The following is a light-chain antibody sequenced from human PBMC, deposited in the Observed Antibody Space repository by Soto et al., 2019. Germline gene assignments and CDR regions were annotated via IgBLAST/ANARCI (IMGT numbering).Light chain of an antibody. CDR1: SSDVGAYNV. J-gene: IGLJ2*01. CDR2: DVR. V-gene: IGLV2-14*03. CDR3: TSYTGRNTPVV. Sequence: QSALTQPASVSGSPGQSITISCTGTSSDVGAYNVVSWYQHHPGKAPKLIIFDVRDRPSGVSSRFSGSKSGNTASLTLSGLQAADEADYYCTSYTGRNTPVVFGGGTKRTVL.